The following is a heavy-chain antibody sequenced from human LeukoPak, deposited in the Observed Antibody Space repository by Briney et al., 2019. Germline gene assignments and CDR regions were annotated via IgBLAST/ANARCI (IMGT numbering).Heavy chain of an antibody. D-gene: IGHD2-2*01. J-gene: IGHJ3*02. CDR2: INPSGGST. CDR3: ARDKGYQLADGAFDI. Sequence: ASVKVSCKASGYTFTSYYMHWMRQAPGQGLEWMGIINPSGGSTSYAQKFQGRVTMTRDTSTSTVYMELSSLRSEDTAVYYCARDKGYQLADGAFDIWGQGTMVTVSS. V-gene: IGHV1-46*01. CDR1: GYTFTSYY.